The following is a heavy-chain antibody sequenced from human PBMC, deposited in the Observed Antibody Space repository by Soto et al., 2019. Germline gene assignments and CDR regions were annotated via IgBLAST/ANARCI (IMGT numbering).Heavy chain of an antibody. CDR3: AGVANWGSIRAFDI. Sequence: SETLSLTCTVSGGSISSYYWSWIRQPPGKGLEWIGYIYYSGSTNYNPSLKSRVTISVDTSKNQFSLKLSSVTAADTAVYYCAGVANWGSIRAFDIWGQGTMVTVSS. D-gene: IGHD7-27*01. CDR2: IYYSGST. J-gene: IGHJ3*02. V-gene: IGHV4-59*01. CDR1: GGSISSYY.